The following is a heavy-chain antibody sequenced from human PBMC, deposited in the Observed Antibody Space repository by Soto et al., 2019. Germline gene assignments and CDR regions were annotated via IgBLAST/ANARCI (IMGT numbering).Heavy chain of an antibody. Sequence: EVQLVASGGGSVQPGESLRLSCAASGFSFRDYDMHWVRPRTGKGLEWVSGLGAADDPYYIASVKGRFSVSRDNAQNSLYLHMNNLRVDDTAVYFCARAYLGRLPRRADYYYAMDVWGRGTTVTVSS. CDR2: LGAADDP. J-gene: IGHJ6*02. CDR1: GFSFRDYD. V-gene: IGHV3-13*05. D-gene: IGHD1-26*01. CDR3: ARAYLGRLPRRADYYYAMDV.